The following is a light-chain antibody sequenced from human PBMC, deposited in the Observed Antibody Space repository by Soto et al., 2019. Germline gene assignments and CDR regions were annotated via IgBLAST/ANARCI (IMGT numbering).Light chain of an antibody. V-gene: IGKV1-5*03. J-gene: IGKJ1*01. CDR1: QTISSW. CDR2: KAS. CDR3: QHYNSYSEA. Sequence: DIQMTQSPSTLSGSVGDRVTITCRASQTISSWLAWYQQKPGKAPKLLIYKASTLKSGVPSRFRGSGSGKEFTLTISSLQPDDFATYYCQHYNSYSEAFGQGTKVELK.